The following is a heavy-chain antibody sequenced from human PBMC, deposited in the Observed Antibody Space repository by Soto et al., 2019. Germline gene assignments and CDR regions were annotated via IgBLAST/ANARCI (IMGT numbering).Heavy chain of an antibody. Sequence: LPNTVSAGIPTPSGHLLGRLLHDQRKGLEWIGTISYSGTTIYNPSLKSRTTISVDSSKNQFSLSLVSVTAADTAMYYCSRLDHGAVTRNGFHFCGQRTTVTGSS. CDR3: SRLDHGAVTRNGFHF. D-gene: IGHD2-2*01. J-gene: IGHJ6*01. CDR1: AGIPTPSGHL. V-gene: IGHV4-39*01. CDR2: ISYSGTT.